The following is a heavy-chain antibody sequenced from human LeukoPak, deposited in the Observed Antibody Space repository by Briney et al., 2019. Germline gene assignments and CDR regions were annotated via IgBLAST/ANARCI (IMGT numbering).Heavy chain of an antibody. CDR2: IYYSGST. J-gene: IGHJ4*02. CDR1: GGSISSYY. D-gene: IGHD3-22*01. CDR3: ASGKYYYDSSDHYYFDY. V-gene: IGHV4-59*01. Sequence: KPSETLSLTCTVSGGSISSYYWSWIRQPPGKGLEWIGYIYYSGSTNYNPSLKSRVTISVDTSKNQFSLRLSSVTAADTAVYYCASGKYYYDSSDHYYFDYWGQGTLVTVSS.